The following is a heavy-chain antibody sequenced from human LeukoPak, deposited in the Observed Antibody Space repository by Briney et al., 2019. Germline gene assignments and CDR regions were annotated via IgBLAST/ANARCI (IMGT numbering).Heavy chain of an antibody. V-gene: IGHV3-23*01. CDR3: AKEGRISSSWYYYYFDY. D-gene: IGHD6-13*01. J-gene: IGHJ4*02. Sequence: GGSLRLSCAASGFTFSSYAMSWVRQAPGKGLEWVSAISGSGGSTYYADSVKGRFTISRDNSKNTLYLQMNSLRAEDTAVYYCAKEGRISSSWYYYYFDYWGQGTLVTVSS. CDR2: ISGSGGST. CDR1: GFTFSSYA.